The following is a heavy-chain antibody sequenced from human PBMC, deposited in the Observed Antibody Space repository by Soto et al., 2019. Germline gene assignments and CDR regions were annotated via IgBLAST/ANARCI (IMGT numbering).Heavy chain of an antibody. CDR1: GFTVSSKY. Sequence: EVHLVESGGGLVQPGGSLRLSCAASGFTVSSKYMSWVRQAPGKGLEWVSLIQSGGPTYYADSVKGRFTISRDTSEYTLHLQMDSLRAEDTAVYYCARDEVLCDGGRCYGVPVDVWGKGTTVTVSS. J-gene: IGHJ6*04. D-gene: IGHD2-15*01. V-gene: IGHV3-66*01. CDR2: IQSGGPT. CDR3: ARDEVLCDGGRCYGVPVDV.